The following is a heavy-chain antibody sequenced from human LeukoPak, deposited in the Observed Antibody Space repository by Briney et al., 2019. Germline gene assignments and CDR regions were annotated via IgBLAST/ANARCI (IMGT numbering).Heavy chain of an antibody. CDR3: AREVVVITHFDY. CDR1: GGSFSGYY. D-gene: IGHD3-22*01. CDR2: INHSGST. V-gene: IGHV4-34*01. J-gene: IGHJ4*02. Sequence: SQTLSLTYAVYGGSFSGYYWSWIRQPPGKGLEWIGEINHSGSTNYNPSLKSRVTISVDTSKNQFSLKLSSVTAADTAVYYCAREVVVITHFDYWGQGTLVTVSS.